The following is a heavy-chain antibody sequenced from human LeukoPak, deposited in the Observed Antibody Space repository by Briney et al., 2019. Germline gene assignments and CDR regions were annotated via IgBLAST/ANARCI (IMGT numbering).Heavy chain of an antibody. CDR1: GFTFSNYA. Sequence: GGSLRLSCAVSGFTFSNYAMNWVRQARGKGLEWVSSISASAGSAVYGDSVKGRFTISRVNAENTLYLQMNSLRADDTAIYYCAKDQRSGEYDYGWGPFDIWGQGTMVTVSS. CDR2: ISASAGSA. V-gene: IGHV3-23*01. D-gene: IGHD3-10*01. CDR3: AKDQRSGEYDYGWGPFDI. J-gene: IGHJ3*02.